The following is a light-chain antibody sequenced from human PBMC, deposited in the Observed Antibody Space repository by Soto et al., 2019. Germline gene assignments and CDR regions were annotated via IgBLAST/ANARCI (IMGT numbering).Light chain of an antibody. CDR3: QQYDNLPGT. Sequence: DIQMTQSPSSLSASVGDRVTITCQASQDISNYLNWYQQEPGKAPKLLIYDASNLETGVPSRFSGSGSGTDFTFTISSLQPEDIATYYCQQYDNLPGTFGQGTKVEIK. J-gene: IGKJ1*01. V-gene: IGKV1-33*01. CDR1: QDISNY. CDR2: DAS.